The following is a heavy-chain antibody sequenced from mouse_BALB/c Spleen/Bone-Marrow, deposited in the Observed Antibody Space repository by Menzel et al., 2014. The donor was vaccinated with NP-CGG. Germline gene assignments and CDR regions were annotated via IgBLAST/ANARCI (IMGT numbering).Heavy chain of an antibody. J-gene: IGHJ2*01. CDR2: ISYSGNA. V-gene: IGHV3-8*02. Sequence: EVMLVESGPSLVKPSQTLSLTCSVTGDSITSSYWNWIRKFPGNKLEYVGYISYSGNAYYNPSLKSRISLTRDTSKNQYYLQLNSVTTEDTATYFCARGNGYHFDYWGQGTTLTVSS. CDR1: GDSITSSY. CDR3: ARGNGYHFDY. D-gene: IGHD1-2*01.